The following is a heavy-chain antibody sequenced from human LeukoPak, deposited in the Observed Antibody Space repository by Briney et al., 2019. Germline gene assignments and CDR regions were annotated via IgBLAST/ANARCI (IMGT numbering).Heavy chain of an antibody. CDR1: GYTFTGYY. Sequence: AAVRVSCKASGYTFTGYYMHWVRQAPGQGLEWMGWINPNSGDTNYAQKFQGRVTMARDTSINPAYMELSRLTSDDTAVYHCARDGRGGLSADYWGQGTLVTVSS. D-gene: IGHD3-10*01. CDR2: INPNSGDT. CDR3: ARDGRGGLSADY. J-gene: IGHJ4*02. V-gene: IGHV1-2*02.